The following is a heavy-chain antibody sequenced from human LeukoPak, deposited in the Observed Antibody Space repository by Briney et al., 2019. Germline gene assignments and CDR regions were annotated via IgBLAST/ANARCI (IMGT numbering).Heavy chain of an antibody. V-gene: IGHV4-39*07. D-gene: IGHD5-18*01. Sequence: SETLSLTCTVSGYSISSGNYYWGWIRQPPGKGLEWIGSISYSGNTYYNPSLKSRVTISVDTSKNHFSLRLSSVTAADTAVYYCARGYTYGPHDAFDIWGQGTMVTISS. CDR1: GYSISSGNYY. J-gene: IGHJ3*02. CDR2: ISYSGNT. CDR3: ARGYTYGPHDAFDI.